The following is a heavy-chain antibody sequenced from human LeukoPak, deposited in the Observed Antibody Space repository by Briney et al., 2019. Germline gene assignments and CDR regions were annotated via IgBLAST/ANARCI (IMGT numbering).Heavy chain of an antibody. D-gene: IGHD3-3*01. J-gene: IGHJ4*02. CDR2: ISWHSDRI. V-gene: IGHV3-9*01. CDR1: GFTFDDYA. Sequence: GGSLRLSCAASGFTFDDYAMHWVRQAPGKGLEWVSGISWHSDRIGYADSVKGRFTISRDNAKNSLYLQMNSLKPEDTALYYCARDRDYDFFDYWGQGTLVTVSS. CDR3: ARDRDYDFFDY.